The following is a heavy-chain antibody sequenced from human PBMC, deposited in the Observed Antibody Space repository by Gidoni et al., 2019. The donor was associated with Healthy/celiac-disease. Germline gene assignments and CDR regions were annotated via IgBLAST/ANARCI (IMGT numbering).Heavy chain of an antibody. CDR3: ARDLGSGSYYKGRNFDL. CDR1: GYTFTINR. J-gene: IGHJ2*01. D-gene: IGHD3-10*01. V-gene: IGHV1-18*01. CDR2: IRAYNGNT. Sequence: QVQMVQSGAEVKKPGDSVKVSCKASGYTFTINRISWVRQAPGQGLEWMGGIRAYNGNTYYAQKLHGRVTMTTDTSTSTAFMELRSLRSDDTAVYYCARDLGSGSYYKGRNFDLWGRGTLVTVSS.